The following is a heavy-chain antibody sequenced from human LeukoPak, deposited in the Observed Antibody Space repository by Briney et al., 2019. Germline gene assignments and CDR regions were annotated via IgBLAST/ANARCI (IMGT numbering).Heavy chain of an antibody. Sequence: SGTLSLTCAVSGGSISSSNWWSWVSQPPGKGLEWIGEIYHSGSTNYNPSLKSRVTISVDKSKDQFSLKLSSVTAADTAVYYCARERWFGVNAVCYFDYWGQGTLVTVSS. CDR1: GGSISSSNW. CDR3: ARERWFGVNAVCYFDY. J-gene: IGHJ4*02. V-gene: IGHV4-4*02. CDR2: IYHSGST. D-gene: IGHD3-10*01.